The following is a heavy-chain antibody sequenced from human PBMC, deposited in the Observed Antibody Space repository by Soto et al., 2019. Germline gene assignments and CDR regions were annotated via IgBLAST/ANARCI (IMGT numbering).Heavy chain of an antibody. CDR3: ARDPERAEAYYYGMDV. D-gene: IGHD1-26*01. CDR2: IWYDGSNK. J-gene: IGHJ6*02. Sequence: GGSLRLSCAASGFTFSSYGMHWVRQAPGKGLEWVAVIWYDGSNKYYADSVKGRFTISRDNSKNTLYLQMNSLRAEDTAVYYCARDPERAEAYYYGMDVWGQGTTVTVSS. CDR1: GFTFSSYG. V-gene: IGHV3-33*01.